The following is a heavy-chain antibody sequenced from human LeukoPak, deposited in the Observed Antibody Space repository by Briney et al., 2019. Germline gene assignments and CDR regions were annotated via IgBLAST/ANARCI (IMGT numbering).Heavy chain of an antibody. V-gene: IGHV4-59*01. CDR2: IYYSGST. D-gene: IGHD1-26*01. Sequence: PSETLSLTCTVSGGSISSYYWSWIRQPPGKGLEWIGYIYYSGSTNYNPSLKSRVTISVDTSKNQFSLKLSSVTAADTAVYYCARDGSIVGATGGYFDYWGQGTLVTVSS. CDR1: GGSISSYY. CDR3: ARDGSIVGATGGYFDY. J-gene: IGHJ4*02.